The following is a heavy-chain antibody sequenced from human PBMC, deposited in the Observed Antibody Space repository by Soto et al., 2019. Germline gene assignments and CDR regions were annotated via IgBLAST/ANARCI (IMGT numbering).Heavy chain of an antibody. V-gene: IGHV4-59*01. CDR3: ARDYYDSSGYYYFDY. J-gene: IGHJ4*02. Sequence: SETLSLTCTVSGGSISSYYWSWIRQPPGKGLEWIGYIYYSGSTNYNPSLKSRVTISVDTSKNQFSLKLSSVTAADTAVYYCARDYYDSSGYYYFDYWGQGTLVTVSS. CDR2: IYYSGST. CDR1: GGSISSYY. D-gene: IGHD3-22*01.